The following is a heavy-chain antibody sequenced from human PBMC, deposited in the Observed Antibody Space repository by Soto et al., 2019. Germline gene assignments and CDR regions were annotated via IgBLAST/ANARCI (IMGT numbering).Heavy chain of an antibody. CDR1: GGSISSGDYY. CDR2: IYYSGST. J-gene: IGHJ6*02. CDR3: ARDHYVYDILTGYGYYYGMGV. V-gene: IGHV4-30-4*01. D-gene: IGHD3-9*01. Sequence: QVQLQESGPGLVKPSQTLSLTCTVSGGSISSGDYYWSWIRQPPGKGLEWIGYIYYSGSTYYNPSLKSRVTISVDTSKNQFSLKLSSVPAADTAVYYWARDHYVYDILTGYGYYYGMGVWGQGTTVTVSS.